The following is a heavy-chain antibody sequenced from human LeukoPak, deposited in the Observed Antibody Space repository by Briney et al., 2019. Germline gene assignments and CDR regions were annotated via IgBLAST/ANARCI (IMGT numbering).Heavy chain of an antibody. CDR1: GGSISSSSYY. CDR2: IYYSGST. Sequence: SETLSLTCTVSGGSISSSSYYWGWIRQPPGKGLEWIGSIYYSGSTYYNPSLKSRVTISVDTSKNQFSLKLSSVTAADTAVYYCARRSSKNWFDPWGKGTTVTVSS. V-gene: IGHV4-39*07. J-gene: IGHJ6*04. D-gene: IGHD3-10*01. CDR3: ARRSSKNWFDP.